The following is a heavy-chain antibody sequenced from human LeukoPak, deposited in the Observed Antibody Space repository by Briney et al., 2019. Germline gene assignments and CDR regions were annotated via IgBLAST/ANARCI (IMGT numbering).Heavy chain of an antibody. V-gene: IGHV4-39*07. CDR2: IYYSGST. Sequence: SETLSLTCTVSGGSISSSSYYWGWIRQPPGKGLEWIGSIYYSGSTYYNPSLKSRFTISVDTSKSQFSLKLSSVTAADTAVYYCARLLVAAFDYRGQGSLVTVSS. J-gene: IGHJ4*02. CDR3: ARLLVAAFDY. CDR1: GGSISSSSYY. D-gene: IGHD2-15*01.